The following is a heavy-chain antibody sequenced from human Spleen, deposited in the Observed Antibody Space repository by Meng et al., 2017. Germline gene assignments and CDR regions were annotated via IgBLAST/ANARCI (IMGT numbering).Heavy chain of an antibody. CDR3: ARDEDISAAGYLFGDY. CDR2: IKPQSGDT. Sequence: QGQRVQSGAGLKKPGASVRVSCKSSGYTCTAYYIHWVRQAPGQGLEWMGHIKPQSGDTLYAQKFQGRVSMTRDTSISTAYVELSGLTSDDTAVYYCARDEDISAAGYLFGDYWGHGTLVTVSS. D-gene: IGHD6-13*01. J-gene: IGHJ4*01. V-gene: IGHV1-2*06. CDR1: GYTCTAYY.